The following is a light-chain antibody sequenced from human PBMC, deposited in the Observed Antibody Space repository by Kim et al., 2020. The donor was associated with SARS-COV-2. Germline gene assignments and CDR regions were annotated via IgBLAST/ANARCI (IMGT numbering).Light chain of an antibody. CDR1: HGVSSQ. V-gene: IGKV1-9*01. CDR3: QQLNNYPYT. J-gene: IGKJ2*01. Sequence: GDRVTITCRASHGVSSQLAWFQQKPGKPPKLLIYAASTLQGGVSSRFSGSGSGTEFTLTISSLQPEDFATYYCQQLNNYPYTFGQGTKLEIK. CDR2: AAS.